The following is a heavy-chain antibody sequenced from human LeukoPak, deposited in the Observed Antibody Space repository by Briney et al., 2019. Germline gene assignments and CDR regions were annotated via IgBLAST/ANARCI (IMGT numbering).Heavy chain of an antibody. J-gene: IGHJ4*02. Sequence: GASVKVSCKASGYTFTNHYMHWVRQAPGQGLEWMGIIDPSGGSTSYAQNFQGGVTMTRDATTSTVYLELSSLRSEDTAVYYCARDFGEMPNYWGQGTLVTVSS. D-gene: IGHD5-24*01. CDR1: GYTFTNHY. V-gene: IGHV1-46*01. CDR3: ARDFGEMPNY. CDR2: IDPSGGST.